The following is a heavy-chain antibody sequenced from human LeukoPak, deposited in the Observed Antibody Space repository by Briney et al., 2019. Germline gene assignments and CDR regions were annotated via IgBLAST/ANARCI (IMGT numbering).Heavy chain of an antibody. D-gene: IGHD3-22*01. CDR2: ISSSSSCI. CDR3: ARESDSSGWNDY. CDR1: GFTLSSYG. Sequence: PGGSLRLSCAASGFTLSSYGMHWVRQAPGKGLEWVSSISSSSSCIYYADSVKGRFTISRDNAKNSLYLQMNSLRAEDTAVYYCARESDSSGWNDYWGQGTLVTVSS. J-gene: IGHJ4*02. V-gene: IGHV3-21*01.